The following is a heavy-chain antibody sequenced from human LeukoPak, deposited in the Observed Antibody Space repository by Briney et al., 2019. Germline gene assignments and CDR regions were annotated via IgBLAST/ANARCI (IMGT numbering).Heavy chain of an antibody. J-gene: IGHJ5*02. CDR3: ARFRVEYSSSNWFDP. Sequence: GGSLRLSCAASGFTFSSYIMNWVRQAPGKGLEWVSSISSSSSYIYYADSVKGRFTISRDNAKNSLYLQMNSLRAEDTAVYYCARFRVEYSSSNWFDPWGQGTLVTVSS. V-gene: IGHV3-21*01. D-gene: IGHD6-6*01. CDR1: GFTFSSYI. CDR2: ISSSSSYI.